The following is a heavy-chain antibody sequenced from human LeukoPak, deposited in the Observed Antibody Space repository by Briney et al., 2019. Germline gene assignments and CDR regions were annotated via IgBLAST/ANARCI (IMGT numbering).Heavy chain of an antibody. CDR2: INPNSGGT. CDR3: ARSTGRITMIFAGHFDY. J-gene: IGHJ4*02. V-gene: IGHV1-2*02. D-gene: IGHD3-22*01. Sequence: GASVKVSCKASGYTFTGYYMHWVRQAPGQGLEWMGWINPNSGGTNYAQKFQGRVTMTRDTSTSTAYMELRSLRSDDTAVYYCARSTGRITMIFAGHFDYWGQGTLVTVSS. CDR1: GYTFTGYY.